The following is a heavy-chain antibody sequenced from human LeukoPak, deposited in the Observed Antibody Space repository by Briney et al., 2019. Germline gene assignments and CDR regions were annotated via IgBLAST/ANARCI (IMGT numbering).Heavy chain of an antibody. D-gene: IGHD2-2*01. J-gene: IGHJ3*01. V-gene: IGHV3-48*04. CDR3: ARYIYCSSTSCYTGAFDF. CDR2: ISSSSSTI. Sequence: GGSLGLSCAASGFTFSTYSMNWVRQAPGKGLEWVSYISSSSSTIYYADSVKGRFTISRDNAKNSLYLQMNSLRAEDTAVYYCARYIYCSSTSCYTGAFDFWGQGTMVTVSS. CDR1: GFTFSTYS.